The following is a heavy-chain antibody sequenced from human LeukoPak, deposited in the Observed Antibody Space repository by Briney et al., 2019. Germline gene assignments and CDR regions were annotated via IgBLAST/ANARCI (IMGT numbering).Heavy chain of an antibody. CDR3: AKDGRITIFGVVIYYFDY. CDR1: GFTFSSYP. D-gene: IGHD3-3*01. V-gene: IGHV3-30*07. J-gene: IGHJ4*02. Sequence: GGSLRLSCAASGFTFSSYPLHWVRQAPDKGLDWMAVISNDGTEKHYADSVKGRFTISRDISKNTLYLQMNSLRAEDTAVYYCAKDGRITIFGVVIYYFDYWGQGTLVTVSS. CDR2: ISNDGTEK.